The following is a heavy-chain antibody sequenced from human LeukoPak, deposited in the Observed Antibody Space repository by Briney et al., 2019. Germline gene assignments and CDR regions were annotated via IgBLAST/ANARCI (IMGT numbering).Heavy chain of an antibody. V-gene: IGHV3-21*01. CDR1: GFTFSSYS. J-gene: IGHJ5*02. CDR3: ARGVDYSNYETENWFDP. Sequence: GSLRLSCAASGFTFSSYSMSWVRQAPGKGLEWVSSISSSSSYIYYADSVKGRFTISRDNAKNSLYLQMSSLRAEDTAVYYCARGVDYSNYETENWFDPWGQGTLVTVSS. CDR2: ISSSSSYI. D-gene: IGHD4-11*01.